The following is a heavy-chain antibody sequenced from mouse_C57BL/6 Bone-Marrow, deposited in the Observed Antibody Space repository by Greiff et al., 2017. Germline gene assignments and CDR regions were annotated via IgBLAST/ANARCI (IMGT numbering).Heavy chain of an antibody. CDR2: FYPGSGSI. Sequence: LVESGAELVKPGASVKLSCKASGYIFTEYTIHWVKQRSGQGLEWIGWFYPGSGSIKYNERFKDKATLTADKSSNTVYMELSRLTSEDSAVYVCARHERYYDYEGYFDYWGQGTTLTVSS. D-gene: IGHD2-4*01. CDR3: ARHERYYDYEGYFDY. J-gene: IGHJ2*01. V-gene: IGHV1-62-2*01. CDR1: GYIFTEYT.